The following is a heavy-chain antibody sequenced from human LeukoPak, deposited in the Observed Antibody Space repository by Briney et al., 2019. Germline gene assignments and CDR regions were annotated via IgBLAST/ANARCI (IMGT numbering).Heavy chain of an antibody. CDR1: GFTFSGYA. J-gene: IGHJ4*02. CDR3: AKDKSVSADYYFDY. CDR2: ISTDGNDK. Sequence: PGGSQRLSCAASGFTFSGYAMHWVRQAPGKGLEWLTVISTDGNDKHYADSVKGRFTVSRDNSKNTLFLQMNNLRTEDTAVYYCAKDKSVSADYYFDYWGQGTLVTVSS. D-gene: IGHD5/OR15-5a*01. V-gene: IGHV3-30*04.